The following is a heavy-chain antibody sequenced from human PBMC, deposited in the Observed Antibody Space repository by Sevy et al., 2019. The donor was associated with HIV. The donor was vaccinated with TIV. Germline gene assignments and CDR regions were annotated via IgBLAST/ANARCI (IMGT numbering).Heavy chain of an antibody. J-gene: IGHJ4*02. CDR2: INHSGST. CDR1: GGSFSGYY. V-gene: IGHV4-34*01. CDR3: ARAYDPCDYDSSGYSN. D-gene: IGHD3-22*01. Sequence: SETLSLTCAVYGGSFSGYYWSWIRQPPGKGLEWIGEINHSGSTNYNPSLKSRVTISVDTSKNQFSLKLSSVTAADTAVDDCARAYDPCDYDSSGYSNWGQGTLVTVSS.